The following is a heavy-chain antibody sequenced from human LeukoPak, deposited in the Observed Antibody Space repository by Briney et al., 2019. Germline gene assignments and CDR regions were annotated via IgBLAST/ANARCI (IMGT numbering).Heavy chain of an antibody. Sequence: GGSLRLSCAASGFTFSSYEMNWVRQAPGKGLEWVSYISSSGSTIYYADSVKGRFTISRDNAKNTLYLQMSSLRAEDTAVYFCARPVDILNYYMDVWGKGTTVTVSS. CDR2: ISSSGSTI. J-gene: IGHJ6*03. V-gene: IGHV3-48*03. CDR1: GFTFSSYE. CDR3: ARPVDILNYYMDV. D-gene: IGHD3-9*01.